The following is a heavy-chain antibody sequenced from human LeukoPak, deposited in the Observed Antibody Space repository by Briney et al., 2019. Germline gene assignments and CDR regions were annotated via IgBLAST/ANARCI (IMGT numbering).Heavy chain of an antibody. J-gene: IGHJ4*02. CDR2: IYYSGST. D-gene: IGHD2-15*01. CDR1: GGSISSSSYY. Sequence: SETLSLTCTVSGGSISSSSYYWGWIRQPPGKGLEWIGSIYYSGSTYYNPSLKSRVTISVDTSKNQFSLKLSSVTAADTAVYYCASRCSGGSCYQFDYWGQGTLVTVSS. CDR3: ASRCSGGSCYQFDY. V-gene: IGHV4-39*07.